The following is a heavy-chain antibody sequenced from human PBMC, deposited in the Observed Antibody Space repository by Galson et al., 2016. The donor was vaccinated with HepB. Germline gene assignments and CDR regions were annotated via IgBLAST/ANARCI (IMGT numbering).Heavy chain of an antibody. J-gene: IGHJ5*02. CDR3: TTRLWFGDSLVDWFDP. Sequence: SLRLSCATSGFTFGDYAMSWFRQAPGKGLEWVGFIRSKAFGGTKEYAASVKGRFTISRDDSKSIAYLQMNSLKTEDTAVYYCTTRLWFGDSLVDWFDPWGQGTLVTVSS. V-gene: IGHV3-49*03. CDR1: GFTFGDYA. CDR2: IRSKAFGGTK. D-gene: IGHD3-10*01.